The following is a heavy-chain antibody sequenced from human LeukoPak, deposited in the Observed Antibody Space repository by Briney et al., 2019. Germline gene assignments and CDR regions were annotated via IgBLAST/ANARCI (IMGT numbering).Heavy chain of an antibody. V-gene: IGHV4-59*12. D-gene: IGHD2-2*02. CDR1: GGSISSYY. J-gene: IGHJ6*03. Sequence: PSETLSLTCTVSGGSISSYYWSWIRQPPGKGLEWIGYIYYSGSTNYNPSLKSRVTISVDTSKNQFSLKLSSVTAADTAVYYCARVDYCSSTSCYISVDYYYYYMDVWGKGTTVTVSS. CDR2: IYYSGST. CDR3: ARVDYCSSTSCYISVDYYYYYMDV.